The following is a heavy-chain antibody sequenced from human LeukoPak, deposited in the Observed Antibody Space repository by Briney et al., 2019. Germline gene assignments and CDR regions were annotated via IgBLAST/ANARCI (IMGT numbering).Heavy chain of an antibody. V-gene: IGHV3-21*01. CDR1: GFTFTSYV. CDR3: ARAEQET. D-gene: IGHD1/OR15-1a*01. Sequence: GGSLRLSRAASGFTFTSYVMNWVRQAPGKGLEWVSSISSTSSYIYYADSVRGRFTISRDNAKKSVYLQMNSLRAEDTAVYYCARAEQETWGQGTLVTVSS. CDR2: ISSTSSYI. J-gene: IGHJ4*02.